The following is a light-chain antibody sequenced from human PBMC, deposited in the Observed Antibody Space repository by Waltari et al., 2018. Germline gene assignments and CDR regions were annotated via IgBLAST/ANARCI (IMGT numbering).Light chain of an antibody. CDR1: HSITNS. J-gene: IGKJ1*01. V-gene: IGKV3-11*01. Sequence: EIVLTQSPATLSFSPGERATLSCRASHSITNSLAWYQQRPGQAPSLLISDASNRAIGSPARFSGSGSGTDFTLTISSLEPEDFAVYYGQQRSNWLSWTFGQAPKVDIK. CDR2: DAS. CDR3: QQRSNWLSWT.